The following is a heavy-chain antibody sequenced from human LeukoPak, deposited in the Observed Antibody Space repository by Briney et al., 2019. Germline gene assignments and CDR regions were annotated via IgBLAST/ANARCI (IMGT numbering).Heavy chain of an antibody. CDR3: AREGRYRYGYNEYHSYMDI. Sequence: SETLSLTCAVYGGSFSDYYWSWIRQPAGKGLEWIGRIYTSGSTNYNPSLKSRVTMSVDTSKNQFSLKLSSVTAAETAVYYCAREGRYRYGYNEYHSYMDIWGKGTTVTVSS. CDR1: GGSFSDYY. CDR2: IYTSGST. D-gene: IGHD5-24*01. V-gene: IGHV4-4*07. J-gene: IGHJ6*03.